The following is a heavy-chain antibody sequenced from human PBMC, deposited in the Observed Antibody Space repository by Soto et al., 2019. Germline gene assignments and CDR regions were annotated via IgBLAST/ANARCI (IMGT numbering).Heavy chain of an antibody. CDR1: GFTFSTYV. Sequence: GGSLRLSCAASGFTFSTYVMAWVRQAPGRGLEWVSGISAGGSNGFYTDSVKGRFIISRDNSKNTLYLQMNSLRAEDTAVYYCTLIAVAGTVDYWGQGTLVTVSS. CDR2: ISAGGSNG. J-gene: IGHJ4*02. D-gene: IGHD6-19*01. CDR3: TLIAVAGTVDY. V-gene: IGHV3-23*01.